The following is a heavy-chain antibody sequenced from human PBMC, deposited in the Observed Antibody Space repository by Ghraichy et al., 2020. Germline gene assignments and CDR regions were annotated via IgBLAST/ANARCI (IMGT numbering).Heavy chain of an antibody. Sequence: GGSLRLSCTASGFIFSTSWMHWVRQTPGMGLVWVSRINIDGSNTDYADSVKGRFTISRDNAKNTLYLQMNSLRTEDTAFYYCANFGDGLGAGAPRDYWGQGTLVTISS. V-gene: IGHV3-74*01. D-gene: IGHD3-16*01. CDR3: ANFGDGLGAGAPRDY. CDR2: INIDGSNT. J-gene: IGHJ4*02. CDR1: GFIFSTSW.